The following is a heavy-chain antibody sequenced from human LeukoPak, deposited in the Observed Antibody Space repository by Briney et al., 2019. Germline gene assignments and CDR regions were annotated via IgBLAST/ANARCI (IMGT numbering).Heavy chain of an antibody. D-gene: IGHD3-22*01. CDR3: AGQGTMIVPDDY. V-gene: IGHV4-39*01. J-gene: IGHJ4*02. CDR2: IYYSGST. Sequence: SETLSLTCTVSGGSISSSSYYWGWIRQPPGKGLEWIGSIYYSGSTYYNPSLKSRVTISVDTSKNQFSLKLSSVTAADTAVYYCAGQGTMIVPDDYWGQGTLVTVSS. CDR1: GGSISSSSYY.